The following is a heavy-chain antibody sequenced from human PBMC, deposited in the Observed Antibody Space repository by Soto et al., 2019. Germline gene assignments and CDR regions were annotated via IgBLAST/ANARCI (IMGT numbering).Heavy chain of an antibody. V-gene: IGHV4-34*01. CDR3: ARGGGWIDAFDI. CDR2: INHSGST. Sequence: QVQLQQWGAGLLKPSETLSLTCAVYGGSFSGYYWSWIRQPPGKGLEWIGEINHSGSTNYNPSLKCRVTISVDTSKNQFSLKLSSVTAADTAVYYCARGGGWIDAFDIWGQGTMVTVSS. D-gene: IGHD5-12*01. J-gene: IGHJ3*02. CDR1: GGSFSGYY.